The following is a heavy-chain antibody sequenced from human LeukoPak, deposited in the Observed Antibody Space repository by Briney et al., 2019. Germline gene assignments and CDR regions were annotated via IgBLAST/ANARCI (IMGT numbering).Heavy chain of an antibody. CDR3: ARGGRDSSGWGNHFDY. CDR1: GGSISSYY. CDR2: IYTSGST. J-gene: IGHJ4*02. D-gene: IGHD6-19*01. V-gene: IGHV4-4*07. Sequence: PSETLSLTCTVSGGSISSYYWSWIRQPAGKGLEWIGRIYTSGSTDYNPSLKSRVTISVDKSKNQFSLKLSSVTAADTAVYYCARGGRDSSGWGNHFDYWGQGTLVTVSS.